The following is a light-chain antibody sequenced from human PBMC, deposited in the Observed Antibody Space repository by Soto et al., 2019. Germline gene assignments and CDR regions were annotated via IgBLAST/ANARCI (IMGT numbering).Light chain of an antibody. CDR3: CSYTSSTSLI. CDR1: SSDIGGYKY. Sequence: QSALTQPASVYGSPGQSITISCTGTSSDIGGYKYVSWYQQHPGKVPKLLIYDVNNRPSGVSDRFSGSKSGNTASLTISGLQAEDEAEYYCCSYTSSTSLIFGGGTKLTV. J-gene: IGLJ2*01. CDR2: DVN. V-gene: IGLV2-14*03.